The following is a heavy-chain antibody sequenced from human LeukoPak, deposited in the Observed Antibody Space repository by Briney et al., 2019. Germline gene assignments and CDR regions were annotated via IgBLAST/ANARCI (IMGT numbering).Heavy chain of an antibody. J-gene: IGHJ4*02. Sequence: GGSLRLSCAASGFTFDDYGMSWVRQAPGKGLGWVSGINWNGGSTGYADSVKGRFTISRDNAKNSLYLQMNSLRAEDTAVYYCAKDDGWVQYANWGQGTLVTVSS. CDR1: GFTFDDYG. D-gene: IGHD5-24*01. V-gene: IGHV3-20*04. CDR3: AKDDGWVQYAN. CDR2: INWNGGST.